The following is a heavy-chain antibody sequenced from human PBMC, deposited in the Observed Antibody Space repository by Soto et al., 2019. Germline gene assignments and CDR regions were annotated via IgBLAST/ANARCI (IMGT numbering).Heavy chain of an antibody. Sequence: LKISCKGSGYSFTSYWISWVRQMPGKGLEWMGRIDPSDSYTNYSPSFQGHVTISADKSISTAYLQWSSLKASDTAMYYCARQQVYAPTRDAFDIWGQGTMVTVSS. CDR2: IDPSDSYT. J-gene: IGHJ3*02. CDR1: GYSFTSYW. D-gene: IGHD2-8*01. CDR3: ARQQVYAPTRDAFDI. V-gene: IGHV5-10-1*01.